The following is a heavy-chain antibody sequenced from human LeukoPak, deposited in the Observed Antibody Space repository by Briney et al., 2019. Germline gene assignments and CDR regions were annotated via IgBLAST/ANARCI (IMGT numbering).Heavy chain of an antibody. J-gene: IGHJ4*02. Sequence: PSETLSLTCTVSGGSISGFYWTWIRQTPGKGLEWIGHIYYTGSTSYNPSIKSRVTISVDSSKNLFSLTLTSVTAADTAVYYCARSGSTAFDYWGQGTLVTVSS. CDR1: GGSISGFY. D-gene: IGHD1-26*01. CDR2: IYYTGST. V-gene: IGHV4-59*01. CDR3: ARSGSTAFDY.